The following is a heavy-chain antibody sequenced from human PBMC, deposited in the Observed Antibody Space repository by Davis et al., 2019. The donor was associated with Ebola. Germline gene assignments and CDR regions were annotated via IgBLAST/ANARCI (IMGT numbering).Heavy chain of an antibody. CDR3: AKMAPDGSSSPIYYYYYYMDV. J-gene: IGHJ6*03. D-gene: IGHD6-6*01. V-gene: IGHV3-11*04. CDR1: GFTFSDYY. Sequence: GESLKISCAASGFTFSDYYMSWIRQAPGKGLEWVSYISSSGSTIYYADSVKGRFTISRDNSKNTLYLQMNSLRAEDTAVYYCAKMAPDGSSSPIYYYYYYMDVWGKGTTVTVSS. CDR2: ISSSGSTI.